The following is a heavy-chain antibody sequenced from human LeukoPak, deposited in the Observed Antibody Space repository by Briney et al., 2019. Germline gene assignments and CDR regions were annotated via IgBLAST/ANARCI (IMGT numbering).Heavy chain of an antibody. Sequence: ASVKVSCKASGYTFTSYGISWVRQAPGQGLEWMGWISAYNGNTNYAQKLQGRVTMTTDTSTSTAYMELRSLRSDDTAVYYCARDSRGDCARDERTLDYWGQGTLVTVSS. CDR2: ISAYNGNT. D-gene: IGHD2-21*02. J-gene: IGHJ4*02. V-gene: IGHV1-18*01. CDR1: GYTFTSYG. CDR3: ARDSRGDCARDERTLDY.